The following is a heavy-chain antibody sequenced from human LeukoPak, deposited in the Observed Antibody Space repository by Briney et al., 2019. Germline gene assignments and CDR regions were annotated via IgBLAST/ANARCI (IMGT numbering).Heavy chain of an antibody. J-gene: IGHJ4*02. CDR3: AKGTAMVRGVTHYLDH. D-gene: IGHD3-10*01. Sequence: GSLRLSCAASGFTFSSYGMYWVRQAPGKGLEWVAIISYDGSSKYYADSVKGRFTISRDNSKNTLYLQMNSLRAEDTAVYYCAKGTAMVRGVTHYLDHWGQGTLVTVSS. CDR2: ISYDGSSK. CDR1: GFTFSSYG. V-gene: IGHV3-30*18.